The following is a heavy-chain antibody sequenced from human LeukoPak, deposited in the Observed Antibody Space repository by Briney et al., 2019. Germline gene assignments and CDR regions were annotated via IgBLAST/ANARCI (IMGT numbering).Heavy chain of an antibody. CDR3: ARGLRLAELSSPVDY. V-gene: IGHV5-51*01. Sequence: GESLKISCKGSGYSFTSYWIGWVRQMPGKGLEWMEILYPGDSDTRYSPSFQGQVTISADKSISTAYLQWSSLKAPDTAMYYCARGLRLAELSSPVDYWGQGTLVTVSS. J-gene: IGHJ4*02. CDR1: GYSFTSYW. D-gene: IGHD3-16*02. CDR2: LYPGDSDT.